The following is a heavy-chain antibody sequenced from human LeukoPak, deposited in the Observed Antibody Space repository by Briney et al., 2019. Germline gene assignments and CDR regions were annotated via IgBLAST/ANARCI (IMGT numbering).Heavy chain of an antibody. CDR2: INHSGST. J-gene: IGHJ6*03. CDR3: ARARLPPPSRTAYYYYMDV. V-gene: IGHV4-34*01. D-gene: IGHD2-2*01. Sequence: SETLSLTCAVYGGSFSGYYWSWIHQPPGKGLEWIGEINHSGSTNYNPSLKSRVTISVDTSKNQFSLKLSSVTAADTAVYYCARARLPPPSRTAYYYYMDVWGKGTTVTVSS. CDR1: GGSFSGYY.